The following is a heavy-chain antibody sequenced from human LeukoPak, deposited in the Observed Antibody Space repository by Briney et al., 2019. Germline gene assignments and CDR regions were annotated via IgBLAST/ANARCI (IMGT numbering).Heavy chain of an antibody. Sequence: GASVKVSCKASGYTFTSYGISWVRQAPGQGLEWMGWISAYNGNTNYAQKLQGRVTMTTDTSTSTAYMELRSMRSDDTAVYYCARGPPVYGGSCYGYWGQGTLVTVSS. CDR3: ARGPPVYGGSCYGY. CDR1: GYTFTSYG. V-gene: IGHV1-18*01. CDR2: ISAYNGNT. J-gene: IGHJ4*02. D-gene: IGHD2-15*01.